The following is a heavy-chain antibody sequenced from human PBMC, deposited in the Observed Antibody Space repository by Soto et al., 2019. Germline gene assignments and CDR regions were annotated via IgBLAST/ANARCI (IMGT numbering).Heavy chain of an antibody. Sequence: QLQLQESGPGLVKPSETLSLTCSVSGGSISSRTFWWAWIRQPPGEGLGWVGDMYYSGSSYSSPTLQIRVTLSVDTSKNQLSLKLNSAAAADTAVYFCARHPGDYYDYGGSGIFDYWGQGTLVTVSS. CDR1: GGSISSRTFW. CDR3: ARHPGDYYDYGGSGIFDY. D-gene: IGHD5-12*01. V-gene: IGHV4-39*01. J-gene: IGHJ4*02. CDR2: MYYSGSS.